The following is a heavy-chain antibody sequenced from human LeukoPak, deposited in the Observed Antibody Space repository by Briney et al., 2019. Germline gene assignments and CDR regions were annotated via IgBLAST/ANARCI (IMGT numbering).Heavy chain of an antibody. CDR2: IDGSGSTM. J-gene: IGHJ4*02. V-gene: IGHV3-48*03. CDR1: GFTFRNYE. D-gene: IGHD1-14*01. CDR3: SRDVNNTFDY. Sequence: GGSLRLSCAASGFTFRNYELIWVRQAPGKGLEFVSYIDGSGSTMYYADSVKGRFTISRDNTKNSVFLQMNSLRAEDTAVYCCSRDVNNTFDYWGQGTLVTVSS.